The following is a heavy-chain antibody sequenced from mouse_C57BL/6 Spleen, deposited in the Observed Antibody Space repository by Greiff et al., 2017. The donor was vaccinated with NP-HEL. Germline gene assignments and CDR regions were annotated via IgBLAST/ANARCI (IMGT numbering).Heavy chain of an antibody. CDR1: GYTFTSYW. Sequence: VQLQQPGTDLVKPGASVKLSCKASGYTFTSYWMHWVNQRPGQGLEWIGNINPSNGCTNYKEKVKSKVTLTVDKSSSTDYMQLSSLTSEDSAVYYCAREGGNQAWFAYWGKGTLVTVSA. J-gene: IGHJ3*01. CDR2: INPSNGCT. CDR3: AREGGNQAWFAY. V-gene: IGHV1-53*01. D-gene: IGHD2-1*01.